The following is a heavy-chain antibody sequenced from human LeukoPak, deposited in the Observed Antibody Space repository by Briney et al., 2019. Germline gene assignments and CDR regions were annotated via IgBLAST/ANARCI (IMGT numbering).Heavy chain of an antibody. CDR3: ARGPLGSMIVVVCDY. Sequence: SETLSLTCAVYGGSFSAYYWSWIRQPPGKGLEWIGEINDSGSTNYNPSLKSRVTISVDTSKNQFSLKLSSVTAADTAVYYCARGPLGSMIVVVCDYWGQGTLVTVSS. D-gene: IGHD3-22*01. V-gene: IGHV4-34*01. CDR1: GGSFSAYY. CDR2: INDSGST. J-gene: IGHJ4*02.